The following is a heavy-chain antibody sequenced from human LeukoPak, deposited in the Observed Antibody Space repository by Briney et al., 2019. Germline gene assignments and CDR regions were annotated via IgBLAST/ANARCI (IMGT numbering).Heavy chain of an antibody. CDR2: IRSKAYGGTT. V-gene: IGHV3-49*04. CDR3: TRRDIVATIDYFDY. J-gene: IGHJ4*02. CDR1: GFTFGVYA. D-gene: IGHD5-12*01. Sequence: GGSLRLSCTASGFTFGVYAVSWVREARGGGLEWVGFIRSKAYGGTTEYAASVKGRFTISRDDSKSIAYLQMDSLKTEDTAVYYCTRRDIVATIDYFDYWGQGTLVTVSS.